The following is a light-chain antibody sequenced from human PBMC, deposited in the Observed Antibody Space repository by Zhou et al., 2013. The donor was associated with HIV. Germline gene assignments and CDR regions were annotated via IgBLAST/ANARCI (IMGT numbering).Light chain of an antibody. CDR3: QQRYNWPKT. V-gene: IGKV3-11*01. J-gene: IGKJ2*01. CDR1: QSVTSD. CDR2: DAS. Sequence: EIVMTQSPATLSVSPGERATLSCRASQSVTSDYLAWYQQKPGQAPRLLIYDASNRATGIPARFSGSGSGTDFTLTISSLEPEDFAVYYCQQRYNWPKTFGQGTKLEIK.